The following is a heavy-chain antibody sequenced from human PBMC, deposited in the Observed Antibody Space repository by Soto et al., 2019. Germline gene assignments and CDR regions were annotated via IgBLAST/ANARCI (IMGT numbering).Heavy chain of an antibody. CDR2: IYHSGDS. D-gene: IGHD3-3*01. J-gene: IGHJ5*02. V-gene: IGHV4-30-2*05. CDR3: AGESCKSGYSHNWFEP. Sequence: PSETLSLTCNMSGDSSSISTYSWSLIPETPGKALQWIGYIYHSGDSYYTPSLGRRVTISVDTSENQFSLHLRSVTAADTAVYYCAGESCKSGYSHNWFEPWGQGIPVTVSA. CDR1: GDSSSISTYS.